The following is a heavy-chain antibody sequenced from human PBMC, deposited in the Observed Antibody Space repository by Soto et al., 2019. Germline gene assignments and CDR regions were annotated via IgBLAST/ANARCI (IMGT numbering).Heavy chain of an antibody. CDR1: GNTFTTYA. CDR2: INPGKGNT. D-gene: IGHD6-13*01. J-gene: IGHJ5*02. CDR3: ATDPGPLAAAGLNWFDP. V-gene: IGHV1-3*01. Sequence: ASVKVSCKAVGNTFTTYAIHWVRQAPGQRLEWMGWINPGKGNTKYSQKFQGRVTITRDTSASTAYMEVSSLRSEDTAVYYCATDPGPLAAAGLNWFDPWGQGTLVTVSS.